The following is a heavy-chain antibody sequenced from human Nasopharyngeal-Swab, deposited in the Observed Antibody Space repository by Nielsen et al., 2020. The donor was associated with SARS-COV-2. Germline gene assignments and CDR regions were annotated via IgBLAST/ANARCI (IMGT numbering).Heavy chain of an antibody. Sequence: GCYRRLSWAASGFSFSSYAMHWVRQAPGKGLEWVAVASSDGRNKYYADSVKGRFTVSRDNSKNTLYLQMNSLRAEDTAVYYCARRALQDYYFDYWGQGTLVTVSS. V-gene: IGHV3-30*04. CDR1: GFSFSSYA. CDR3: ARRALQDYYFDY. CDR2: ASSDGRNK. J-gene: IGHJ4*02.